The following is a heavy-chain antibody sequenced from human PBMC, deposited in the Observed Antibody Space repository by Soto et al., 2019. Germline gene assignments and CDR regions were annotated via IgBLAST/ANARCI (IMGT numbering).Heavy chain of an antibody. CDR2: IYHSGTT. CDR1: SGSISSNNW. V-gene: IGHV4-4*02. CDR3: ATGGSYCSTTGCFYLYLEL. J-gene: IGHJ2*01. Sequence: QVHLQESGPGLVKASGTLSLTCAVSSGSISSNNWWSWVRPPPGKGLEWIGEIYHSGTTNYNPSLRSAVTITVDTSNNQFALSLNSVTAADTAVYFCATGGSYCSTTGCFYLYLELWGRGTRVSVSS. D-gene: IGHD2-2*01.